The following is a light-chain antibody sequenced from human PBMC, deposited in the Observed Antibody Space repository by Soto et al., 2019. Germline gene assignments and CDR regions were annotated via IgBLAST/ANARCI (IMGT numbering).Light chain of an antibody. CDR2: GAS. J-gene: IGKJ1*01. Sequence: IVMTQSPATLSVSPGERATLSCRASQSIDNKLAWYQQRPGQAPRLLIYGASTRVTGIPARFSGSGSGTEFTLTISGLQSEDFGVYYCQQYHNLWTFGQGTEVEIK. V-gene: IGKV3-15*01. CDR1: QSIDNK. CDR3: QQYHNLWT.